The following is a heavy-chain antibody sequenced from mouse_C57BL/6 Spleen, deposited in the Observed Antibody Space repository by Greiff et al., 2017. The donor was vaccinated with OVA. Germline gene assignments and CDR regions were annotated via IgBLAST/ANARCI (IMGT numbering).Heavy chain of an antibody. D-gene: IGHD3-2*02. V-gene: IGHV7-3*01. CDR1: GFTFTDYY. Sequence: DVMLVESGGGLVQPGGSLSLSCAASGFTFTDYYMSWVRQPPGKALEWLGFIRNKANGYTTEYSASVKGRFTISRDNSQSILYLQMNALRAEDSATYYCARYPSSGYYYAMDYWGQGTSVTVSS. CDR3: ARYPSSGYYYAMDY. J-gene: IGHJ4*01. CDR2: IRNKANGYTT.